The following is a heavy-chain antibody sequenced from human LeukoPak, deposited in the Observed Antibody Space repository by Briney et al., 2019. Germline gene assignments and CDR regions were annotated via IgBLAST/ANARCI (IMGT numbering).Heavy chain of an antibody. Sequence: PSETLSLTCAVYGGSFSGYYWSWIRQPPGKGLEWIGEINHSGSTNYNPSLKSRVTISIDTSKNQFSLKLRSVTAADTAVYYCARDRELRFIGFDPWGQGTLVTVSS. CDR2: INHSGST. D-gene: IGHD1-26*01. V-gene: IGHV4-34*01. CDR3: ARDRELRFIGFDP. CDR1: GGSFSGYY. J-gene: IGHJ5*02.